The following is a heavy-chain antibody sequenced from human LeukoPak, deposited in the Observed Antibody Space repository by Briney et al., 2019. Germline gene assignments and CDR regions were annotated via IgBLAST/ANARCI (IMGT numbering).Heavy chain of an antibody. CDR3: AKKAQYNGNYPLDY. V-gene: IGHV3-23*01. J-gene: IGHJ4*02. D-gene: IGHD1-26*01. Sequence: GGSLRLSCAVSGFTFTSYSMSWVRQAPGKGLEWVSGTSDRGDYTYYADSVKGRFTISRDNSKNTLYLQMNSLRAEDTALYFCAKKAQYNGNYPLDYWGQETLVTVSS. CDR1: GFTFTSYS. CDR2: TSDRGDYT.